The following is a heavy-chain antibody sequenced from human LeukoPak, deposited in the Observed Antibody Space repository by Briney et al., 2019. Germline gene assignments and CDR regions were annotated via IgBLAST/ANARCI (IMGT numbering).Heavy chain of an antibody. CDR3: ARRYSSNWDFDY. V-gene: IGHV1-8*01. D-gene: IGHD6-13*01. CDR1: GYTFTSYD. J-gene: IGHJ4*02. CDR2: VDLRRGKT. Sequence: ASVKVSCKASGYTFTSYDSNWVRQATGQGPGWLGWVDLRRGKTGCAQKFQDRVTMTRDTSINTAYMELSSLDFEDTAVYYCARRYSSNWDFDYWGQGTLITVSS.